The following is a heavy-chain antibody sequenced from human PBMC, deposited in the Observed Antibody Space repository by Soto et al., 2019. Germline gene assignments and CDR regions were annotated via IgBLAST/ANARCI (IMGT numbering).Heavy chain of an antibody. V-gene: IGHV4-39*01. Sequence: SETLSLTCTVSGDSITNSNYYWGWFRQPPGKGLEWIASIYYIGSTYYNPSLKSRVTISVDTSNNQFSLKLSSVTAADTAVYYCARRRRELDYWGQGTLVTVSS. CDR2: IYYIGST. J-gene: IGHJ4*02. CDR3: ARRRRELDY. CDR1: GDSITNSNYY.